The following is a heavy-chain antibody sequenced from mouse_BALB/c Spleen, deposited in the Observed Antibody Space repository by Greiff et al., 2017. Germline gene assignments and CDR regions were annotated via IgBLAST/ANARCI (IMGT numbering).Heavy chain of an antibody. CDR2: ISSGGSYT. D-gene: IGHD2-4*01. CDR3: TRVDLITTGAMDY. V-gene: IGHV5-6-4*01. J-gene: IGHJ4*01. CDR1: GFTFSSYT. Sequence: EVKLVESGGGLVKPGGSLKLSCAASGFTFSSYTMSWVRQTPEKRLEWVATISSGGSYTYYPDSVKGRFTISRDNAKNTLYLQMSSLKSEDTAMYYCTRVDLITTGAMDYWGQGTSVTVSS.